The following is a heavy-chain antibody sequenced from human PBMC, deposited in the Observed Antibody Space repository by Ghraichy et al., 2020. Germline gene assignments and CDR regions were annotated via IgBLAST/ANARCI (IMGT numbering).Heavy chain of an antibody. V-gene: IGHV1-69*13. D-gene: IGHD2-21*02. Sequence: SVKVSCKASGGTFSSYAISWVRQAPGQGLEWMGGIIPIFGTANYAQKFQGRVTITADESTSTAYMELSSLRSEDTAVYYCARAPPTYCGGDCYPHAFDIWGQGTMVTVSS. CDR2: IIPIFGTA. CDR3: ARAPPTYCGGDCYPHAFDI. CDR1: GGTFSSYA. J-gene: IGHJ3*02.